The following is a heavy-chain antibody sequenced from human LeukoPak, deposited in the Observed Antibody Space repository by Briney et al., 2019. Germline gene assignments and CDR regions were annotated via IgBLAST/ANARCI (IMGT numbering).Heavy chain of an antibody. D-gene: IGHD5-24*01. CDR1: GFMFSSYW. CDR3: ARGGCCSDGYSYGNY. V-gene: IGHV3-74*01. CDR2: INSDGSST. J-gene: IGHJ4*02. Sequence: QPGGSLRLSCVASGFMFSSYWMNWVRQAPGKGLVWVSRINSDGSSTSYADSVKGRFTISRDNSKNTLNLQMNSLRAEDTAVYYCARGGCCSDGYSYGNYWGQGTLVTVSS.